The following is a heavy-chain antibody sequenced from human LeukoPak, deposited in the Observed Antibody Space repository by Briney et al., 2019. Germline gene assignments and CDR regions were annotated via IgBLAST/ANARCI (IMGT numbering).Heavy chain of an antibody. CDR2: LYHTGST. D-gene: IGHD3-10*01. Sequence: PSETLSLTCTVSDYSISSAYYWGWIRQPPGKGLEWIGSLYHTGSTYYNPSLKSRVTISVDTSKNQFSLKLSSVTAADTAVYYCARGSHRLWFGELLYFPFDPWGQGTLVTVSS. V-gene: IGHV4-38-2*02. J-gene: IGHJ5*02. CDR3: ARGSHRLWFGELLYFPFDP. CDR1: DYSISSAYY.